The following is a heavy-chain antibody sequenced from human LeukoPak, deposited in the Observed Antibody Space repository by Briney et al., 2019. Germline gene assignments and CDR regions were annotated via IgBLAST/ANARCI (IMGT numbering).Heavy chain of an antibody. CDR3: ARDAVVHYYDSSGYYSTPGSFDY. V-gene: IGHV3-48*02. Sequence: GGSLRLSCAASGFTFSSDSMNWVRQAPGKGLEWVSYISSSSSTIYYADSVKGRFTISRDNAKNSLYLQMNSLRDEDTAVYYCARDAVVHYYDSSGYYSTPGSFDYWGQGTLVTVSS. CDR1: GFTFSSDS. CDR2: ISSSSSTI. J-gene: IGHJ4*02. D-gene: IGHD3-22*01.